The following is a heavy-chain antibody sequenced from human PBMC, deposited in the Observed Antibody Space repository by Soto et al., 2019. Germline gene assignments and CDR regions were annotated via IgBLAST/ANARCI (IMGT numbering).Heavy chain of an antibody. J-gene: IGHJ6*02. CDR3: ARGDYGGNAYYGMDV. CDR1: GGTFSTYA. V-gene: IGHV1-69*12. D-gene: IGHD4-17*01. CDR2: IIPMFDTA. Sequence: QVQLVQPGAEVKKPGSSVKVSCKASGGTFSTYAISWVRQAPGQGLEWMGGIIPMFDTANYAQKFQGRVTITADDSTSTAYMELSNLRSEDTAVYYCARGDYGGNAYYGMDVWGHGTTVTVSS.